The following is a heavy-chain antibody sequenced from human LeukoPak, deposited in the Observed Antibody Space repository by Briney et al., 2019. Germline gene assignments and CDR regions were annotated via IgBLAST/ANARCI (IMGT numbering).Heavy chain of an antibody. CDR3: ATETFYSNFDY. V-gene: IGHV1-24*01. CDR1: GGTFSSYA. CDR2: FDPEDGET. J-gene: IGHJ4*02. Sequence: ASVKVSCKASGGTFSSYAISWVRQAPGKGLEWMGGFDPEDGETTYAQKFQGRVTMTEDTSTDTAYMELSSLRSEDTAVYYCATETFYSNFDYWGQGTLVTVSS. D-gene: IGHD5-18*01.